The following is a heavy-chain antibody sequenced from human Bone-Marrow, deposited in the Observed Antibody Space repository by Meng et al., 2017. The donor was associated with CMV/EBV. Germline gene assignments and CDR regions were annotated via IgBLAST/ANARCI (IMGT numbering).Heavy chain of an antibody. Sequence: ASVKVSCKASGYTFTSYDINWVRQATGQGLEWMGWMNPNSGNTGYAQKFQGRVTITRNTSISTAYMELSSLRSEDTAVYYCATLGIAVAGLFDYWGQGTLVTVSS. CDR1: GYTFTSYD. CDR2: MNPNSGNT. D-gene: IGHD6-19*01. CDR3: ATLGIAVAGLFDY. V-gene: IGHV1-8*03. J-gene: IGHJ4*02.